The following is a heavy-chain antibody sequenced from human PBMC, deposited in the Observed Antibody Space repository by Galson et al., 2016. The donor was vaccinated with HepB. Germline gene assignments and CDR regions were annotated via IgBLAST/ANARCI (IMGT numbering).Heavy chain of an antibody. J-gene: IGHJ4*02. Sequence: SLRLSCAASGFTFNDYAMHWVRQAPGKGLEWVSGLSWNSFAIGYADSVKGRFTISRDNAKNSLYLEMNSLRAEDTALYYCAREVCSSGNCRGMFDYWGRGTLVTVSS. V-gene: IGHV3-9*01. CDR1: GFTFNDYA. CDR3: AREVCSSGNCRGMFDY. CDR2: LSWNSFAI. D-gene: IGHD3-22*01.